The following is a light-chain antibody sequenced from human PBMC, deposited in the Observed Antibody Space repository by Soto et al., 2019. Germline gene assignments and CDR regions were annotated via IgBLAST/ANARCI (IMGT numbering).Light chain of an antibody. CDR3: QQYNDHPLT. CDR1: QSVGSW. CDR2: KAS. J-gene: IGKJ1*01. Sequence: DIQMTQSPATLSASLGDRVTITCRASQSVGSWLAWYQQKPVEAPKLLIYKASSLESGVPSRFSGSGSGTEFTLTISSLQPDDFATYSCQQYNDHPLTFGQGTKVEIK. V-gene: IGKV1-5*03.